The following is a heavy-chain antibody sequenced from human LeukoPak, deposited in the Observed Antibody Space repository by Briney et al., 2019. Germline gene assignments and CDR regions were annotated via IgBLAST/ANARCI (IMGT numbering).Heavy chain of an antibody. J-gene: IGHJ4*02. CDR1: GGSISSYY. V-gene: IGHV4-59*06. D-gene: IGHD3-10*01. Sequence: SETLSLTCTVSGGSISSYYWSWIRQHPGKGLEWIGYIYYSGSTYYNPSLKSRVTISVDTSKNQFSLKLSSVTAADTAVYYCARYLMGSGSYYKVYFDYWGQGTLVTVSS. CDR2: IYYSGST. CDR3: ARYLMGSGSYYKVYFDY.